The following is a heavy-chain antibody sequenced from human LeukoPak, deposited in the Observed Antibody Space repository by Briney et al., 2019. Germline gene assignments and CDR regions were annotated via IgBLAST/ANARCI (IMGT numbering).Heavy chain of an antibody. J-gene: IGHJ4*02. Sequence: SVKVSCKASGGTFSSYAISWVRQAPGQGLEWMGGIIPIFGTANYAQKFQGRVTITADESTSTAYMELSSLRSEDTAVYYCAGDCSSTSRSQYWGQGTLVTVSS. CDR2: IIPIFGTA. V-gene: IGHV1-69*13. D-gene: IGHD2-2*01. CDR3: AGDCSSTSRSQY. CDR1: GGTFSSYA.